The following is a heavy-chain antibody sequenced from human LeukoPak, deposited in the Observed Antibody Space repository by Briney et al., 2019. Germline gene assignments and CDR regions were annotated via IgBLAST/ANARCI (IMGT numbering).Heavy chain of an antibody. Sequence: ASVNVSCKASGYTFTSYGISWVRQAPGQGLEWMGWISAYNGNTNYAQKLQGRVTMTTDTSTSTAYMELRSLRSEDTAVYYCARDWEVVEVAVTDNNDYWGQGTLVTVSS. CDR3: ARDWEVVEVAVTDNNDY. J-gene: IGHJ4*02. D-gene: IGHD2-2*01. CDR2: ISAYNGNT. V-gene: IGHV1-18*01. CDR1: GYTFTSYG.